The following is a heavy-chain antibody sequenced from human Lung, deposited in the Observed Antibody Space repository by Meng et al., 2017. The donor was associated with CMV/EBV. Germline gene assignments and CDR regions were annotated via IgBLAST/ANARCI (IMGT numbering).Heavy chain of an antibody. D-gene: IGHD5-24*01. CDR3: AREAGRDGYATPKFDY. J-gene: IGHJ4*02. V-gene: IGHV4-31*03. CDR2: IYYTGST. Sequence: QAQLQVSGPGLVKPSQTLSLTCTVSGGPIGSGGSYWSWIRQHPGKGLEWIGYIYYTGSTFYNPSLKSRVTISVDTSKNQFSLKLIPATAADTAVYYCAREAGRDGYATPKFDYWGQGTLVTVSS. CDR1: GGPIGSGGSY.